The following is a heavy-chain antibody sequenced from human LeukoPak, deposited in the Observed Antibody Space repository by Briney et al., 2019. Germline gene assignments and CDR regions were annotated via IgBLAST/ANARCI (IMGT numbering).Heavy chain of an antibody. D-gene: IGHD3-16*01. J-gene: IGHJ4*02. CDR2: ISYDGTNK. CDR3: AKTPNYDYVWGRGGYFDY. Sequence: PGRSLRLSCAASGFTFSSYGMHWVRQAPGKGLDWVAVISYDGTNKYYADSVKGRFTISRDNSKNTLYPQMNSLRAEDTAVYYCAKTPNYDYVWGRGGYFDYWGQGTLVTVSS. V-gene: IGHV3-30*18. CDR1: GFTFSSYG.